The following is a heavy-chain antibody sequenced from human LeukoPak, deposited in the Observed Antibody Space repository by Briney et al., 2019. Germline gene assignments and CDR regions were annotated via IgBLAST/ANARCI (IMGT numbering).Heavy chain of an antibody. CDR3: ARDLVGATPGGY. CDR1: GYTFTSYY. Sequence: ASVKVSFKASGYTFTSYYMHWVRQAPGQGLEWMGIINPSGGSTSYAQKFQGRATMTRDTSTGTVYMELSSLRSEDTAVYYCARDLVGATPGGYWGQGTLVTVSS. J-gene: IGHJ4*02. D-gene: IGHD1-26*01. V-gene: IGHV1-46*01. CDR2: INPSGGST.